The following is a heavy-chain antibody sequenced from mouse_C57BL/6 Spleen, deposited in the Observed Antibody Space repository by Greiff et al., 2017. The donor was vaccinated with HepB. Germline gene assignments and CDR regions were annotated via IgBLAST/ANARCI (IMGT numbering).Heavy chain of an antibody. V-gene: IGHV1-50*01. CDR1: GYTFTSYW. CDR2: IDPSGSYT. J-gene: IGHJ2*01. Sequence: QVQLQQPGAELVKPGASVKLSCKASGYTFTSYWMQWVKQRPGQGLEWIGEIDPSGSYTNYNQKFKGKATLTVDTSSSTAYMLLSIMTSEDSAVYYYARTDYSNHYFDYWGQGTTLTVSS. D-gene: IGHD2-5*01. CDR3: ARTDYSNHYFDY.